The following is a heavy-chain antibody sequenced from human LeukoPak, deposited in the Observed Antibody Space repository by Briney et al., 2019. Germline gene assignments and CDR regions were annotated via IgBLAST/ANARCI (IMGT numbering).Heavy chain of an antibody. CDR2: INPNNGDT. V-gene: IGHV1-2*06. CDR3: VREITRATTYFDS. CDR1: GYTFTGYY. Sequence: ASVKVSCKASGYTFTGYYIHWVRQAPGQGLEWMGRINPNNGDTNYAQKSPGRVTLTRDTSIGTAYMELSSLRSDDTAMYYCVREITRATTYFDSWGQGTLVTVSP. J-gene: IGHJ4*02. D-gene: IGHD1-26*01.